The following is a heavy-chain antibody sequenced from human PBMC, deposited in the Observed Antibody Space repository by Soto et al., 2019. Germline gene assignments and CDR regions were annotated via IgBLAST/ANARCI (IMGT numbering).Heavy chain of an antibody. CDR3: ARAIAFIDGYNRRHYGMDV. D-gene: IGHD5-12*01. V-gene: IGHV1-69*04. CDR2: IIPILGIA. J-gene: IGHJ6*02. Sequence: SVTVSCKASGGTFSSYAISWVRQAPGQGLEWMGRIIPILGIANYAQKFQGRVTITADKSTSTAYMELSRLRSEDTAMFYCARAIAFIDGYNRRHYGMDVWGQGTTVTVS. CDR1: GGTFSSYA.